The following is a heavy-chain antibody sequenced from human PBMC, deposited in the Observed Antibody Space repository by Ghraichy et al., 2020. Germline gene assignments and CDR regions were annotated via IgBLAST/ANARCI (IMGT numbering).Heavy chain of an antibody. J-gene: IGHJ4*02. CDR2: ISGNSVSI. CDR3: AREVAGGRTDYFDY. D-gene: IGHD6-19*01. Sequence: SLRLSCAASGFKFDDHDMDWVRQAPGKGLEWVSAISGNSVSIGYADSVKGRFTISRDNAKNSLYLQMDSLRPEDTAFYYCAREVAGGRTDYFDYWGQGSLLTVSS. CDR1: GFKFDDHD. V-gene: IGHV3-9*01.